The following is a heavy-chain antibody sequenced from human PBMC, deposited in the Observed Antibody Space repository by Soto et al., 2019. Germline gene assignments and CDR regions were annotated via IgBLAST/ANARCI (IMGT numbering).Heavy chain of an antibody. Sequence: QVQLVQSGAELKKPGSSVKVSCSASGVTFSCYAFTWVQQAPGQGLEWMGNIIPVFRTSNYAQGFQGRLTISADESTNTIYMELSSLRSEDTAVYFCAKDGSWDGGGGESWGQGTLVIVSS. CDR3: AKDGSWDGGGGES. CDR1: GVTFSCYA. D-gene: IGHD3-16*01. J-gene: IGHJ4*02. V-gene: IGHV1-69*18. CDR2: IIPVFRTS.